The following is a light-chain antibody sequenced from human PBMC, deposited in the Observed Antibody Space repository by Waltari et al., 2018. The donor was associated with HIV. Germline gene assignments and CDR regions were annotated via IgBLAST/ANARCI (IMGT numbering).Light chain of an antibody. CDR3: QQYYSSPS. V-gene: IGKV4-1*01. CDR1: QSLLYTSKNKNY. J-gene: IGKJ2*01. CDR2: WAS. Sequence: DIVLTQSPDLLSVSLGERATINCKSTQSLLYTSKNKNYLAWYQHRPGQAPKLLIYWASTRDSGVPDRFIGSGSGTDFTLTITNFQAADVALYYCQQYYSSPSFGQGTKLEI.